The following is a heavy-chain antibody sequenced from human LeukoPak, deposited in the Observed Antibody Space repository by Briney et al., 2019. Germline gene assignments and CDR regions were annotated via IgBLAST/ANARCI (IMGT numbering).Heavy chain of an antibody. V-gene: IGHV3-66*01. CDR3: ARDHGQQLAPGWYFDL. J-gene: IGHJ2*01. CDR2: IYSGGST. CDR1: GFTVSSNY. D-gene: IGHD6-13*01. Sequence: GGSLRLSCAASGFTVSSNYMSWVRQAPGKGLEWVSVIYSGGSTYYADSVKGRFTISRDNSKNTLYLQMGSLRAEDMAVYYCARDHGQQLAPGWYFDLWGRGTLVTVSS.